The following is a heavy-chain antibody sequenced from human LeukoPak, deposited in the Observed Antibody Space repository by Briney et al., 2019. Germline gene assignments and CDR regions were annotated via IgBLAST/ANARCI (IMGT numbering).Heavy chain of an antibody. J-gene: IGHJ4*02. CDR2: IYPGDSDT. D-gene: IGHD6-6*01. Sequence: GESLKISCKGSGYSFTSYWIGWVRQMPGEGPEWMGIIYPGDSDTRYSPSFQGQVTISADKSISTAYLQWSSLKASDTAMYYCARRLAAARGGFDYWGQGTLVTVSS. CDR3: ARRLAAARGGFDY. CDR1: GYSFTSYW. V-gene: IGHV5-51*01.